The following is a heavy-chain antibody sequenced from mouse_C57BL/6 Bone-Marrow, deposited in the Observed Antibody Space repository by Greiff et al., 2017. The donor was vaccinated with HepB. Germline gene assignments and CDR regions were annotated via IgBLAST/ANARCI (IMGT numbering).Heavy chain of an antibody. D-gene: IGHD2-3*01. CDR3: TRGDYDGYRY. CDR2: IDPETGGT. J-gene: IGHJ4*01. V-gene: IGHV1-15*01. CDR1: GYTFTDYE. Sequence: QVQLKQSGAELVRPGASVTLSCKASGYTFTDYEMHWVKQTPVHGLEWIGAIDPETGGTAYNQKFKGKAILTADKSSSTAYMELRSLTSEDSAVYYCTRGDYDGYRYWGQGTSVTVSS.